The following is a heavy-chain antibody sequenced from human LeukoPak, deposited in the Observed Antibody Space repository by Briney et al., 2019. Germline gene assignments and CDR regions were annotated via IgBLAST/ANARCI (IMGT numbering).Heavy chain of an antibody. V-gene: IGHV3-7*01. CDR3: ARWPVPYYYGSGKAGAFDI. CDR2: IKQDGSEK. J-gene: IGHJ3*02. Sequence: QPGGSLRLSCAASGFAFSSYWMSWVRQAPGKGLEWVANIKQDGSEKYYVDSVKGRFTISRDNAKNSLYLQMNSLRAEDTAVYYCARWPVPYYYGSGKAGAFDIWGQGTMVTVSS. D-gene: IGHD3-10*01. CDR1: GFAFSSYW.